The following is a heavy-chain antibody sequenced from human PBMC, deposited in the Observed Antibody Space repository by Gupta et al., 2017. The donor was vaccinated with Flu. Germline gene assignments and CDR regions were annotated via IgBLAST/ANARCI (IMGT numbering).Heavy chain of an antibody. CDR1: GYTFTGYY. V-gene: IGHV1-2*02. Sequence: QVQLVQSGAEVKKPGASVKVSCKASGYTFTGYYMHWVRQAPGQGLEWMGWINPNSGGTNYAQKFQGRVTMTRDTSISTAYMELSRLRSDDTAVYYCARTGLPLAFGGEEFDYWGQGTLVTVSS. CDR3: ARTGLPLAFGGEEFDY. D-gene: IGHD3-16*01. J-gene: IGHJ4*02. CDR2: INPNSGGT.